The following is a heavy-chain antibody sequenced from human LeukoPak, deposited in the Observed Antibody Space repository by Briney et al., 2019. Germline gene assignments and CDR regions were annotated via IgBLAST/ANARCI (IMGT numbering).Heavy chain of an antibody. Sequence: GGSLRLSCAASGFTFSSYSMNWVRQAPGKGLEWVSSISSCSSYIYYADSVKGRFTISRDNAKNSLYLQMNSLRAEDTAVYYCARSEDSYDILTGYYQDRFDYWGQGTLVTVSS. CDR2: ISSCSSYI. CDR3: ARSEDSYDILTGYYQDRFDY. V-gene: IGHV3-21*01. J-gene: IGHJ4*02. D-gene: IGHD3-9*01. CDR1: GFTFSSYS.